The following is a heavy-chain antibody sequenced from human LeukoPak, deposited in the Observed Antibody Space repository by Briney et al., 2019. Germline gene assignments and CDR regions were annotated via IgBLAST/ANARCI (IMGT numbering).Heavy chain of an antibody. CDR1: GGTFSSYA. V-gene: IGHV1-69*01. Sequence: SVKVSCKASGGTFSSYAISWVRQAPGQGLEWMGGIIPIFGTANYAQKFQGRVTITADESTSTAYMELSGLRSEDTAVYYCARCYCSSTSCYPQQEFAYWGQGTLVTVSS. D-gene: IGHD2-2*01. CDR2: IIPIFGTA. J-gene: IGHJ4*02. CDR3: ARCYCSSTSCYPQQEFAY.